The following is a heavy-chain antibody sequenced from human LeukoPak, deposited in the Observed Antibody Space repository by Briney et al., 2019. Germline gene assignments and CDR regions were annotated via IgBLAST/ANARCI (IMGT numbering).Heavy chain of an antibody. CDR1: GFTFSSYS. CDR3: ARDFPGFDP. J-gene: IGHJ5*02. Sequence: PGGSLRLSCAASGFTFSSYSMNWVRQAPGKGLEWVSSISSSSSYIYYGDSVKGRFTISRDNAKNSLYLQMNSLRAEDTAVYYCARDFPGFDPWGQGTLVTVSS. V-gene: IGHV3-21*01. CDR2: ISSSSSYI.